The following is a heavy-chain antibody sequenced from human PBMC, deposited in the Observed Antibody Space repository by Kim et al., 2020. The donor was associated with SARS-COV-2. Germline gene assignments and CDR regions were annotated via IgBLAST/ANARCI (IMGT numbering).Heavy chain of an antibody. CDR1: GYTFTNFG. Sequence: ASVKVSCKASGYTFTNFGLSWVRQAPGQGLEWLGWISAYNGNTTYAQKFQGRVTMTTDTSTNTAYMELGSLRSDDTAVYYCARDRTYYYPSGNYYRAMGYWGQGTLVTVSS. V-gene: IGHV1-18*01. CDR2: ISAYNGNT. CDR3: ARDRTYYYPSGNYYRAMGY. J-gene: IGHJ4*02. D-gene: IGHD3-10*01.